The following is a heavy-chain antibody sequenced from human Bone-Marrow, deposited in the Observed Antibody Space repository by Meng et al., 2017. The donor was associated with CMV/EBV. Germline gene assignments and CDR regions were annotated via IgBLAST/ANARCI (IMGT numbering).Heavy chain of an antibody. CDR1: DGSFSGYY. Sequence: SETLSLTCAMYDGSFSGYYWTWIRQPPGKGLEWIGEINHGGSTNYNPSLKSRVTISVDTSKNQFSLKLSSVTAADTAVYYCAIVVVIANWFDPWGQGTLVTVSS. CDR3: AIVVVIANWFDP. CDR2: INHGGST. J-gene: IGHJ5*02. D-gene: IGHD3-22*01. V-gene: IGHV4-34*01.